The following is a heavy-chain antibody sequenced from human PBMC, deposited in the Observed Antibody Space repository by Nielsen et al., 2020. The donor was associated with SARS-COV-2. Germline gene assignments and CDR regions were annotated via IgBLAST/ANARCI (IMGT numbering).Heavy chain of an antibody. J-gene: IGHJ4*02. Sequence: VRQAPGKGLEWVGRIRSYANEYATAYAASVKDRFTISRDDSKNTAYLQMNGLKTEDTAIYYCSSPTVPYWGQGTLVTVSS. V-gene: IGHV3-73*01. D-gene: IGHD4-17*01. CDR3: SSPTVPY. CDR2: IRSYANEYAT.